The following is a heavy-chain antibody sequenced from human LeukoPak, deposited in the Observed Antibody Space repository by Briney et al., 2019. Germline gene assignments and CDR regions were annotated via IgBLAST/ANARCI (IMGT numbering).Heavy chain of an antibody. Sequence: GGSLRLSCAASGFTFSSYAMHWVRQAPGKGLDCVSAISSSGGSTYYANSVKGRFTISRDNSKNTLYLQMGSLRTEDMAVYYCARNYYAPDYYYMDVWGKGTTVTISS. CDR2: ISSSGGST. CDR3: ARNYYAPDYYYMDV. CDR1: GFTFSSYA. V-gene: IGHV3-64*01. J-gene: IGHJ6*03. D-gene: IGHD1-26*01.